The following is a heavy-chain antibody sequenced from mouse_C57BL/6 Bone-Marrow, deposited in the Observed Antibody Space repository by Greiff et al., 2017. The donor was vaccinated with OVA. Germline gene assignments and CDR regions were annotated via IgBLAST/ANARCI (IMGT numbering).Heavy chain of an antibody. V-gene: IGHV1-63*01. CDR1: GYTFTNYW. Sequence: VQLKESGAELVRPGTSVKMSCKASGYTFTNYWIGWAKQRPGHGLEWIGDIYPGGGYTNYNEKFKGKATLTADKSSSTAYMQFSSLTSEDSAIYYCARRVSYFFYAMDYWGQGTSVTVSS. CDR2: IYPGGGYT. J-gene: IGHJ4*01. CDR3: ARRVSYFFYAMDY. D-gene: IGHD6-5*01.